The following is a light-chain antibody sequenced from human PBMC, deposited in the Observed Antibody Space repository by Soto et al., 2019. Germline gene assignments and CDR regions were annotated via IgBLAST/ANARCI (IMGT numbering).Light chain of an antibody. CDR2: DVG. Sequence: TQPASGSGFPGQSITISCTGTSSDVGGYNYVSWYQQHPGKAPQLMIYDVGNRPSGVSNRFSGSKSGNTASLTISGLQAEDEADYYCSSYRSSSTPCYVFGTGTKVTVL. CDR1: SSDVGGYNY. V-gene: IGLV2-14*01. J-gene: IGLJ1*01. CDR3: SSYRSSSTPCYV.